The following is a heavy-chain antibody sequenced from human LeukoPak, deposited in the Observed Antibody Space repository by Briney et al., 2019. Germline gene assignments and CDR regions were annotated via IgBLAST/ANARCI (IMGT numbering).Heavy chain of an antibody. Sequence: TSETLSLTCTVSGGSVSSTTYFWSWMRQPPGKGLEWTASINYSGSTYYNPSLKSRVTISVDTSDNQFSLKLSSVTAADTAVYYCARYVVYGSGKYYFDYWGQGTLVTVSS. CDR3: ARYVVYGSGKYYFDY. J-gene: IGHJ4*02. V-gene: IGHV4-39*01. CDR2: INYSGST. CDR1: GGSVSSTTYF. D-gene: IGHD3-10*01.